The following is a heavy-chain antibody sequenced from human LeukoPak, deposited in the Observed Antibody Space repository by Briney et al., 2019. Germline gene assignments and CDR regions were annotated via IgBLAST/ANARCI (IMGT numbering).Heavy chain of an antibody. V-gene: IGHV4-59*12. CDR3: ARDYGDYNV. J-gene: IGHJ6*04. CDR2: IYYSGST. D-gene: IGHD4-17*01. CDR1: GGSISSYY. Sequence: PSETLSLTCTVSGGSISSYYWSWIRQPPGKGLEWIGYIYYSGSTNYNPSLKSRVTISVDTSKNQFSLKLSSVTAADTAVYYCARDYGDYNVWGKGTTVTISS.